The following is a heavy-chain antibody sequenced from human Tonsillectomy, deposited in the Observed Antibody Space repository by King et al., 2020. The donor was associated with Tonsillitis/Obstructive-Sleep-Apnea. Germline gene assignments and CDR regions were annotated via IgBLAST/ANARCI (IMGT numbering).Heavy chain of an antibody. CDR3: ARRGVAAAATYYYYYMDV. Sequence: VQLVQSGAEVKKPGSSVKVSCKASGGTFSSYAISWVRQAPGQGLEWMGVIIPIFGTANYAQKFQGRVTITADESTSTADMELSSLGSEDTAVYYCARRGVAAAATYYYYYMDVWGKGTTVTVSS. V-gene: IGHV1-69*01. CDR2: IIPIFGTA. J-gene: IGHJ6*03. D-gene: IGHD2-15*01. CDR1: GGTFSSYA.